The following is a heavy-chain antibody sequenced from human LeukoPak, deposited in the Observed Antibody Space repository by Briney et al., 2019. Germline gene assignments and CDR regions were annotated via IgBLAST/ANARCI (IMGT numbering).Heavy chain of an antibody. V-gene: IGHV4-39*07. CDR2: IYYSGST. J-gene: IGHJ4*02. Sequence: PSQTLSLTCTVSGGSISSGGYYWSWNRQPPGKGLEWIGSIYYSGSTYYNPSLKSRVTISVDTSKNQFSLKLSSVTAADTAVYYCARAWAIVALFDYWGQGTLVTVSS. CDR3: ARAWAIVALFDY. D-gene: IGHD5-12*01. CDR1: GGSISSGGYY.